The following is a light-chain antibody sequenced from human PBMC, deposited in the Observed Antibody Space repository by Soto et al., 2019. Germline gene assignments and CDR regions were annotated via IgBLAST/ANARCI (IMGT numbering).Light chain of an antibody. CDR3: QQYGTSEII. Sequence: EVVMTQSPATLSVSPGERATLSCSAIQSLTNSYIAWYQVKPGQAPRLLIYDTSSRATGIPDRFSGSGSGTDFTLTITRLEPEDFALFYCQQYGTSEIIFGQGTRLEIK. CDR2: DTS. V-gene: IGKV3-20*01. J-gene: IGKJ5*01. CDR1: QSLTNSY.